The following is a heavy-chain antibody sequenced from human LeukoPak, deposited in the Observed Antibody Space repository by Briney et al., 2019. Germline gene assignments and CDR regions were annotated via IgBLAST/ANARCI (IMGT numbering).Heavy chain of an antibody. CDR2: IYSGGST. D-gene: IGHD6-19*01. CDR1: GFTFSSYG. Sequence: GGSLGLSCAASGFTFSSYGMHWVRQAPGKGLEWVSVIYSGGSTYYADSVKGRFTISRDNSKNTLYLQMNSLRAEDTAVYYCASLSSGWYFAVAFDVWGQGTMVTVSS. CDR3: ASLSSGWYFAVAFDV. J-gene: IGHJ3*01. V-gene: IGHV3-66*01.